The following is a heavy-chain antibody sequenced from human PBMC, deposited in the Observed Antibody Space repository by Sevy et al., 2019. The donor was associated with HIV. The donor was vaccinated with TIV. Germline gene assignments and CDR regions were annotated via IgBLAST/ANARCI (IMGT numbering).Heavy chain of an antibody. Sequence: APVKVSCKASGGSFSNFPVSWVRQAPGQGLEWMGMIISKFGTTDYAQKFQGRVTITADESTTTAYMELTSLRSEDTAVYYCAREIPDYVSGYYLIDAFDIWGQGTKVTVSS. CDR2: IISKFGTT. J-gene: IGHJ3*02. D-gene: IGHD3-22*01. CDR1: GGSFSNFP. CDR3: AREIPDYVSGYYLIDAFDI. V-gene: IGHV1-69*13.